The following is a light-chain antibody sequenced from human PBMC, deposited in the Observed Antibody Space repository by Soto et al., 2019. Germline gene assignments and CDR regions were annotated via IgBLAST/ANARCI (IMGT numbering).Light chain of an antibody. CDR2: EGS. CDR1: SSDVGSYNL. V-gene: IGLV2-23*01. Sequence: QPASVSGSPGQSITISCTGTSSDVGSYNLVSWYQQHPGKAPKLMIYEGSKRPSGVSNRFSGSKSGNTASLTISGLQAEDEADYYCCSYAGSSTHAVFGGGTQLTVL. J-gene: IGLJ7*01. CDR3: CSYAGSSTHAV.